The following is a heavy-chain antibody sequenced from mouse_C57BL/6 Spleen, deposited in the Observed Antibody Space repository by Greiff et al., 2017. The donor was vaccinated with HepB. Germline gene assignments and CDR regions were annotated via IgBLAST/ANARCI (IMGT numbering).Heavy chain of an antibody. J-gene: IGHJ3*01. Sequence: EVKLLESGPELVKPGASVKISCKASGYSFTGYYMNWVKQSPEKSLEWIGEINPSTGGTTYNQKFKAKATLTVDKSSSTAYMQLKSLTSEDSAVYYCARGDDGYYGFAYWGQGTLVTVSA. D-gene: IGHD2-3*01. V-gene: IGHV1-42*01. CDR3: ARGDDGYYGFAY. CDR1: GYSFTGYY. CDR2: INPSTGGT.